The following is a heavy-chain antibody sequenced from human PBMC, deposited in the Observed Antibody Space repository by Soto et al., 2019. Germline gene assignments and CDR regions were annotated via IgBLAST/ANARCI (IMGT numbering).Heavy chain of an antibody. Sequence: EVQVLESGGELVQPGGSLRLSCAASGFPFSSYDMSWVRQAPGKGLDWVSRIYSDNTAYYADSVKGRFTISRDNAKNTLYLQLNSLRADEDTAVYYCVRGNSGYGNFDYWGQGTLLTVSS. CDR1: GFPFSSYD. V-gene: IGHV3-23*05. CDR3: VRGNSGYGNFDY. J-gene: IGHJ4*02. D-gene: IGHD5-12*01. CDR2: IYSDNTA.